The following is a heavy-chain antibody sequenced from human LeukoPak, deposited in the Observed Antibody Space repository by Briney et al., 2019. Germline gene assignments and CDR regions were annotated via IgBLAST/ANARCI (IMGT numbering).Heavy chain of an antibody. CDR1: GDSISSGNYH. V-gene: IGHV4-61*02. D-gene: IGHD3-9*01. Sequence: SETLSLTCTVPGDSISSGNYHWTWIRQPAGKDLEWIGRIDTSGTFKYKSSLKSRVTISADTSKNEFSLKLSSVTAADTAVYYCASGPFDLRYYYYYMDVWGKGTTVTVSS. CDR3: ASGPFDLRYYYYYMDV. J-gene: IGHJ6*03. CDR2: IDTSGTF.